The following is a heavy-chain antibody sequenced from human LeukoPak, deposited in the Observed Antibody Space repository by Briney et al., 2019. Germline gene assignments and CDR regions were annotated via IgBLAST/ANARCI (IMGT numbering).Heavy chain of an antibody. J-gene: IGHJ4*02. Sequence: SETLSLTCAVYGGSFSGYYWSWIRQPPGKGLEWIGEINHSGSTNYNPSLKSRVTISVDTSKNQFSLKLSSVTAADTAVYYCARVGYSGYDFDYWGQGTLVTVSS. D-gene: IGHD5-12*01. CDR3: ARVGYSGYDFDY. V-gene: IGHV4-34*01. CDR2: INHSGST. CDR1: GGSFSGYY.